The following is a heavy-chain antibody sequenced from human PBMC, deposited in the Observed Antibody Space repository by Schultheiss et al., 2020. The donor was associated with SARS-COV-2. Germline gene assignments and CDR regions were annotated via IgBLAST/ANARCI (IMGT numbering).Heavy chain of an antibody. CDR2: INHSGST. J-gene: IGHJ4*02. CDR1: GGSFSGYY. CDR3: ARVGVSLVFDY. V-gene: IGHV4-34*01. D-gene: IGHD1-20*01. Sequence: SETLSLTCAVYGGSFSGYYWSWIRQPPGKGLEWIGEINHSGSTNYNPSLKSRVTISVDTSKNQFSLKLSSVTAADTAVYYCARVGVSLVFDYWGQGTLVTVSS.